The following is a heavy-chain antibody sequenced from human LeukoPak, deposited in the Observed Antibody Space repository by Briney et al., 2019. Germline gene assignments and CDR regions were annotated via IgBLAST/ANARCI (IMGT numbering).Heavy chain of an antibody. CDR2: IIPIFGTA. J-gene: IGHJ4*02. D-gene: IGHD3-16*02. V-gene: IGHV1-69*05. CDR1: GGTFSSYA. Sequence: GASVKVSCKASGGTFSSYAISWVRQAPGQGLEWMGGIIPIFGTANYAQKFQGRITMTTDTSTSTAYMELSSLRSEDTAVYYCASRPYDYVWGSYRYRTNFDYWGQGTLVTVSS. CDR3: ASRPYDYVWGSYRYRTNFDY.